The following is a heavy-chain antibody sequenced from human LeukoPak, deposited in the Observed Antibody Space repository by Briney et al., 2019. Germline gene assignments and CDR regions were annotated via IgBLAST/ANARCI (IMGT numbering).Heavy chain of an antibody. CDR2: IKQDGSEK. V-gene: IGHV3-7*01. CDR3: ARWGYYDSSGYYPFDY. D-gene: IGHD3-22*01. CDR1: GFTFSSYW. Sequence: PGGSLRLSCAASGFTFSSYWMSWVRQAPGKGLEWVANIKQDGSEKYYVDSVKGRFTISRDNAKNSLYLQMNSLRAEDTAVYYCARWGYYDSSGYYPFDYWGQGTLVTVSS. J-gene: IGHJ4*02.